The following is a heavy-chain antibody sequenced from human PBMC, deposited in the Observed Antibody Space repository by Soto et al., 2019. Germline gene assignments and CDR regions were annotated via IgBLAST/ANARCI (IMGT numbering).Heavy chain of an antibody. CDR2: IIPIFGTA. Sequence: SVKVSCKASRGTFSSYAISWVRQAPEQGLEWMGGIIPIFGTANYAQKFPGRVTITADESTSTAYMELSSLRSEDTAVYYCAREHSSGRAGRYYFDYWGQGTLVTVSS. V-gene: IGHV1-69*13. D-gene: IGHD3-22*01. CDR1: RGTFSSYA. J-gene: IGHJ4*02. CDR3: AREHSSGRAGRYYFDY.